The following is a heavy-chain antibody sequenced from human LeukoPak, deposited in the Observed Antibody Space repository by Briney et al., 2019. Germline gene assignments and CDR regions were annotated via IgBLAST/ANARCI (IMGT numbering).Heavy chain of an antibody. Sequence: GGSLRLSCAASGFTFSSYAMSWVRQAPGKGLEWVSAISGSGGSTYYADSVKGRFTISRDNSKNTLYLQMNSLRAEDTAVYYCAKSDCSSTSCYTLGFDYWGQGTLVTVSS. V-gene: IGHV3-23*01. CDR2: ISGSGGST. D-gene: IGHD2-2*02. CDR3: AKSDCSSTSCYTLGFDY. CDR1: GFTFSSYA. J-gene: IGHJ4*02.